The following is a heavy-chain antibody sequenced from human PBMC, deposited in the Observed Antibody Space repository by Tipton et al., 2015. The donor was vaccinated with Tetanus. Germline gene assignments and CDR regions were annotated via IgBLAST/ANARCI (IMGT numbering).Heavy chain of an antibody. CDR3: ARGDGYHSYYHLDV. Sequence: TLSLTCTVSGGSVSSGSYYWSWIRQPPGKGLEWIGHFFYSGSTNYNPSLKSRVSMAVGTSKNQFSLQLRSVTAADTSVYYCARGDGYHSYYHLDVWGRGATVPVSS. CDR2: FFYSGST. D-gene: IGHD1-26*01. V-gene: IGHV4-61*01. CDR1: GGSVSSGSYY. J-gene: IGHJ6*04.